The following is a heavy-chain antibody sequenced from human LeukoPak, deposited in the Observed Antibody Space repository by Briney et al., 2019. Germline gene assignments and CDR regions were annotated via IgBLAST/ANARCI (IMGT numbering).Heavy chain of an antibody. CDR2: INHSGST. CDR3: ARDLSLAVAGILGY. J-gene: IGHJ4*02. Sequence: KPSETLSLTCAVYGGSFSGYYWSWIRQPPGKGLEWIGEINHSGSTNYNPSLKSRVTISVDTSKNQFSLKLSSVTAADTAVYYCARDLSLAVAGILGYWGQGTLVTVSS. V-gene: IGHV4-34*01. CDR1: GGSFSGYY. D-gene: IGHD6-19*01.